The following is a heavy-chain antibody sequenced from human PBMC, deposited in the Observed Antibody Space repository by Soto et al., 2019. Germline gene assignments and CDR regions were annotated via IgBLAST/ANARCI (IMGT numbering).Heavy chain of an antibody. V-gene: IGHV3-7*01. CDR2: IKPDGSDT. J-gene: IGHJ4*02. CDR1: GLTFSMSW. Sequence: GGSLRLSCAASGLTFSMSWMTWIRQAPGKGLEWVAQIKPDGSDTLYVDSMKGRFTISRDNSKNSLYLQMNSLRAEDTAVYYCARDFPPYYYGSGRYWSDYWGQGTLVTVSS. CDR3: ARDFPPYYYGSGRYWSDY. D-gene: IGHD3-10*01.